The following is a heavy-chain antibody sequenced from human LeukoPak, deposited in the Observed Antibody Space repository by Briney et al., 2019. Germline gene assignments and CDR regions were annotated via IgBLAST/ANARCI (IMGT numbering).Heavy chain of an antibody. Sequence: GASVKVSCKASGYTFSGYYIHWVRQAPGQGLEWMGWINPTSGGSKYAQKLQGRVTMTRDTSITTAYMELNRLTSADTAVFYCARGDYESELPSHFDYWGQGALVTVSS. CDR1: GYTFSGYY. CDR3: ARGDYESELPSHFDY. V-gene: IGHV1-2*02. D-gene: IGHD1-26*01. J-gene: IGHJ4*02. CDR2: INPTSGGS.